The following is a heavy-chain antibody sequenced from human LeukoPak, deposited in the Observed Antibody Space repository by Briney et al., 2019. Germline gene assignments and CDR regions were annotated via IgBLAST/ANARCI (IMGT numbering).Heavy chain of an antibody. J-gene: IGHJ3*02. V-gene: IGHV3-66*01. Sequence: GGSLRLSCAASGFTFSDYYMSWIRLAPGKGLEWVSVIYSGGSTYYADSVKGRFTISRDNSKNTLYLQMNSLRAEDTAVYYCARDCSGGSCYRDAFDIWGQGTMVTVSS. CDR3: ARDCSGGSCYRDAFDI. CDR1: GFTFSDYY. D-gene: IGHD2-15*01. CDR2: IYSGGST.